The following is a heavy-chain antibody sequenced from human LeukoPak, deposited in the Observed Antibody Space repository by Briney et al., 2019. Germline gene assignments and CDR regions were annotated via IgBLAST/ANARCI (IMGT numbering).Heavy chain of an antibody. CDR1: GYTFTSYD. CDR2: MNPNSGNT. CDR3: ARTGPTYYYYYYMDV. D-gene: IGHD1-14*01. Sequence: ASVKVSCKASGYTFTSYDINWVRQATGQGLEWMGWMNPNSGNTGYAQKFQGGVTMTRNTSISTAYMELSSLRSEDTAVYYCARTGPTYYYYYYMDVWGKGTTVTVSS. J-gene: IGHJ6*03. V-gene: IGHV1-8*01.